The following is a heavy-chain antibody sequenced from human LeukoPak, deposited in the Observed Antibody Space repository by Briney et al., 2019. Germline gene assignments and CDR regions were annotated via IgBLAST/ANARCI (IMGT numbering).Heavy chain of an antibody. CDR1: GGSISSYY. Sequence: SETLSPTCTVSGGSISSYYWSWIRQPPGKGLEWIGYIYYSGSTNYNPSLKSRVTISVDTSKNQFSLKLSSVTAADTAVYYCARGTLLRYFDWLSPHPAAAFDIWGQGTMVTVSS. J-gene: IGHJ3*02. CDR3: ARGTLLRYFDWLSPHPAAAFDI. V-gene: IGHV4-59*08. D-gene: IGHD3-9*01. CDR2: IYYSGST.